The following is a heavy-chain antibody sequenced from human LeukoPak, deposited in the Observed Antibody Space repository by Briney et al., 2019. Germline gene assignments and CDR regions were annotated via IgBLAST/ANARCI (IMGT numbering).Heavy chain of an antibody. Sequence: SETLSLTCTVSGGSISSYYWSWIRQPPGKGLEWIGYIYYSGSTNYNPSLKSRVTISVDTSKNQFSLKLSSVTAADTAVYYCARDPVLPSGAFDIWGQGTMVTVSS. CDR2: IYYSGST. V-gene: IGHV4-59*01. CDR3: ARDPVLPSGAFDI. J-gene: IGHJ3*02. D-gene: IGHD2/OR15-2a*01. CDR1: GGSISSYY.